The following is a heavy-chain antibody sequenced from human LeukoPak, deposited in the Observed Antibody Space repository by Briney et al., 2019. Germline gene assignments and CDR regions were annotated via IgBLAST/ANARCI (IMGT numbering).Heavy chain of an antibody. CDR1: GFTFSDYY. Sequence: PGGSLRLSCAASGFTFSDYYMSWIRQAPGKGLDCISYISDGGSTVYYADSVKGRFTVSRDNAKNSLYLRMNSLRAEDTAVYYCARVIYGSGSYYSYYFDYWGQGTLVTVSS. CDR3: ARVIYGSGSYYSYYFDY. D-gene: IGHD3-10*01. V-gene: IGHV3-11*01. J-gene: IGHJ4*02. CDR2: ISDGGSTV.